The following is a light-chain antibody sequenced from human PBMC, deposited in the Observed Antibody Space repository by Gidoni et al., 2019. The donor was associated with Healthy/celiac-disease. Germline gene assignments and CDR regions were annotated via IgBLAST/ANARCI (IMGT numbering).Light chain of an antibody. CDR1: QSVSSY. CDR2: DAP. V-gene: IGKV3-11*01. CDR3: QQRSNWPPTWT. Sequence: EIVLTQSPATLSLSPGERATLSFRDSQSVSSYLAWYQQKPGQAPRLLIYDAPNRATGIPARFSGSGSGTDFTLTISRLEAEDFAVYYCQQRSNWPPTWTFGQGTKVEIK. J-gene: IGKJ1*01.